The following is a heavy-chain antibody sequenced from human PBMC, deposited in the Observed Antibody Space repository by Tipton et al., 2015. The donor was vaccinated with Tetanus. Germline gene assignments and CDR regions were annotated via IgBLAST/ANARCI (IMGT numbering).Heavy chain of an antibody. V-gene: IGHV4-34*01. J-gene: IGHJ6*02. D-gene: IGHD3-16*02. Sequence: TLSLTCAVYGGSFSGYYWSWIRQPPGKGLEWIGEINHSGSTNYNPFLKSRVTISVDTSKNQFSLKLSSVTAADTAVYYCARGGRGGGFRSYYYGMDVWGQGTTVTVSS. CDR3: ARGGRGGGFRSYYYGMDV. CDR1: GGSFSGYY. CDR2: INHSGST.